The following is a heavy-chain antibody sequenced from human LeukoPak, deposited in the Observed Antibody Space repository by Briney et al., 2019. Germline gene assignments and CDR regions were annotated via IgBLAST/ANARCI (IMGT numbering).Heavy chain of an antibody. CDR3: ARIIAAAGPYYYYYMDV. D-gene: IGHD6-13*01. V-gene: IGHV3-21*01. Sequence: GGSLRLSCAASGFTFSSYGMHWVRQAPGKGLEWVSSISSSSSYIYYADSVKGRFTISRDNAKNSLYLQMNSLRAEDTAVYYCARIIAAAGPYYYYYMDVWGKGTTVTVSS. J-gene: IGHJ6*03. CDR1: GFTFSSYG. CDR2: ISSSSSYI.